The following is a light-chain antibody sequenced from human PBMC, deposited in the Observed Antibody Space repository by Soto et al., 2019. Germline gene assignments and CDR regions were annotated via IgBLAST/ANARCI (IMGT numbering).Light chain of an antibody. Sequence: QSVLTQPPSASGTPGQRVTISCSGISSNIGRNAVNWYQQVPGTAPKLLIYSHDQRPSGVPDRFSGSKSGTSASLAISGLQSEDEANYYCIAWDDSLKGPVFGRGTKLTVL. J-gene: IGLJ3*02. CDR1: SSNIGRNA. CDR2: SHD. CDR3: IAWDDSLKGPV. V-gene: IGLV1-44*01.